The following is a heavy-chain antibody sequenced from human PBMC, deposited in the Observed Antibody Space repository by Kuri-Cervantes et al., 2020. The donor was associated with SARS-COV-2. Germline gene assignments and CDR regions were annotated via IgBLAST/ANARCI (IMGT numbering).Heavy chain of an antibody. V-gene: IGHV3-48*03. D-gene: IGHD3-3*01. CDR1: GFSFSSYE. CDR2: ISSSGSTI. Sequence: GGSLRLSCAGSGFSFSSYEMNWVRQAPGKGLEWVSYISSSGSTIYYADSVKGRFTISSDNAKNSLYLQMNRLRAEDTAVYYCARDSSRIAIFGVVTRYGKDVWGQGTTVTVSS. J-gene: IGHJ6*02. CDR3: ARDSSRIAIFGVVTRYGKDV.